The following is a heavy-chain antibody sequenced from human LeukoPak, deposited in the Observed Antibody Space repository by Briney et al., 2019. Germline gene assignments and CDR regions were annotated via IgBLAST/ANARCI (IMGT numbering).Heavy chain of an antibody. CDR1: GYTFTSYD. D-gene: IGHD5-12*01. V-gene: IGHV1-8*03. J-gene: IGHJ6*03. Sequence: GASVKVSCKASGYTFTSYDINWVRQATGQGLEWMGWMNPNSGSTGYAQQFQGRVTLTRNTSISTAYMELSSLRSEDTAVYFCARGLGWLYYYYYMDVWGKGTTVTVSS. CDR3: ARGLGWLYYYYYMDV. CDR2: MNPNSGST.